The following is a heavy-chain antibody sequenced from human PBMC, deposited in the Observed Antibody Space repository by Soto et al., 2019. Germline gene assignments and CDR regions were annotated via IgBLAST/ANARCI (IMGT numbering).Heavy chain of an antibody. V-gene: IGHV1-2*02. D-gene: IGHD3-10*01. CDR1: GYTFTGYY. CDR3: ARARLPAGSALFHYYYYGMDV. Sequence: ASVKVSCKASGYTFTGYYMHWVRQAPGQGLEWMGWINPNSGGTNYAQKFQGRVTMTRDTSISTAYMELSRLRSDDTAVYYCARARLPAGSALFHYYYYGMDVWGQGTTVTVSS. J-gene: IGHJ6*02. CDR2: INPNSGGT.